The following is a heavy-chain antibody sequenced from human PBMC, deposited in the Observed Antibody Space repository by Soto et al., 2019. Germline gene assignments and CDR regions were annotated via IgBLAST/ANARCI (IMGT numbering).Heavy chain of an antibody. J-gene: IGHJ4*02. Sequence: GGSLRLSCAASGFTFSSYAMGWVRQAPGKGLEWVSAISGSGGSTYYADSVKGRFTISRDNSKNTLYLQMNSLRAEDTAVYYCAKQRGVLMVYATTLDYWGQGTLVTVSS. CDR1: GFTFSSYA. CDR3: AKQRGVLMVYATTLDY. V-gene: IGHV3-23*01. CDR2: ISGSGGST. D-gene: IGHD2-8*01.